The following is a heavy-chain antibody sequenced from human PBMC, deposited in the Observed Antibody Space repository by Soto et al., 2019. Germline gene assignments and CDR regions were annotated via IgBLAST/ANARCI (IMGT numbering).Heavy chain of an antibody. CDR2: IYTSGST. D-gene: IGHD2-21*02. CDR1: GGSISSYY. Sequence: SETLSLTCTVSGGSISSYYWSWIRQPAGKGLEWIGRIYTSGSTNYNPSLKSRVTMSVDTSKNQFSLKLTSVTAADTAVYYCASGGNSPQYSYWGQGTLVTVSS. CDR3: ASGGNSPQYSY. V-gene: IGHV4-4*07. J-gene: IGHJ4*02.